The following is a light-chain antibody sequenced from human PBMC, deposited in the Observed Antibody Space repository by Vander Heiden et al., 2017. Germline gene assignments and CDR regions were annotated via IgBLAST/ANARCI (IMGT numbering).Light chain of an antibody. V-gene: IGKV3-11*01. CDR1: QSVSSY. Sequence: EIVLTQSPATLSLSPGEIATLSCRASQSVSSYLAWYQQKPGQAPRLLIYDASNSATGLPARFSGSGSGTDFSLTISSLEPEDFAVYYCQQRSNWPRTFGQGTKVEIK. CDR2: DAS. CDR3: QQRSNWPRT. J-gene: IGKJ1*01.